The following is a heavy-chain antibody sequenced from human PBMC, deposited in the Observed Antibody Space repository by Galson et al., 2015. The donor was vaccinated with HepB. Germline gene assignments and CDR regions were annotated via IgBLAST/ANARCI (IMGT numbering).Heavy chain of an antibody. CDR1: GDSVSSRTAS. D-gene: IGHD1-1*01. CDR2: TYYRSQWYS. V-gene: IGHV6-1*01. CDR3: ARAWTSRPSTRQTDHFDY. Sequence: CAISGDSVSSRTASWNWIRQSPSRGLEWLGRTYYRSQWYSEYSASVRGRMTISPDTSENQFSLHLCSVTPEDTAIYFCARAWTSRPSTRQTDHFDYWGQGTLVTVSS. J-gene: IGHJ4*02.